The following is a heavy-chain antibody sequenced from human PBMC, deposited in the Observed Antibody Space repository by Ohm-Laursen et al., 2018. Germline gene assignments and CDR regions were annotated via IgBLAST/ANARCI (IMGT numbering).Heavy chain of an antibody. CDR1: GFTFSSYA. D-gene: IGHD6-19*01. Sequence: SLRLSCSASGFTFSSYAMSWVRQAPGKGLEWVSAISGSGGSTYYADSVKGRFTISRDNSKNTLYLQMNSLRAEDTAVYYCATRGERSGWYYFDYWGQGTLVTVSS. V-gene: IGHV3-23*01. CDR2: ISGSGGST. CDR3: ATRGERSGWYYFDY. J-gene: IGHJ4*02.